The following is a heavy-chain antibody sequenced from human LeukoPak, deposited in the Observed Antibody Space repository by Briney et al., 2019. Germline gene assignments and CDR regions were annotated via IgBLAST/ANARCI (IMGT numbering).Heavy chain of an antibody. CDR1: SATFTSYT. V-gene: IGHV1-69*13. CDR2: LIPIFGRA. Sequence: SVKVSCRVSSATFTSYTTTWAPHALTPAPDSTRGLIPIFGRANYAQKFQGRVTITADESTSTAYMELSSLRSEDTAVYYCARTLRYFAWSHDASDFWGQGTPVTVSS. CDR3: ARTLRYFAWSHDASDF. D-gene: IGHD3-9*01. J-gene: IGHJ3*01.